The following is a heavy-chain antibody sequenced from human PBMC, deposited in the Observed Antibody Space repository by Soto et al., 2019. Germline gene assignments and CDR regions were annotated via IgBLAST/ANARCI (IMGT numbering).Heavy chain of an antibody. V-gene: IGHV3-33*01. CDR3: ARDRGSDDPIDY. D-gene: IGHD2-21*01. CDR2: IWHAGSKK. J-gene: IGHJ4*02. CDR1: GFTLSSYG. Sequence: QVQLVESGGGVVQPGRSLRLSCGASGFTLSSYGMHWVRQAPGKGLEWGAVIWHAGSKKYYADSVKGRFTISRDNSKNTLDLQMNNLRAEDTAVYYCARDRGSDDPIDYWGQGTLVTVSS.